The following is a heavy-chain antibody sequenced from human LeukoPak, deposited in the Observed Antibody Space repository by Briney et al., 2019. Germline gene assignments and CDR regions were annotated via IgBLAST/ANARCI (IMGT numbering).Heavy chain of an antibody. CDR2: MNPNSGNT. J-gene: IGHJ5*02. D-gene: IGHD2-15*01. CDR3: ARDVVVVVGPSYNWFAP. V-gene: IGHV1-8*01. Sequence: ASVKVFCKASSYTFTSYDINWVRQATGQGLEWMGWMNPNSGNTGYAQQFQASVTMTRNTSISTAYMELSRLRSDDTAVYYCARDVVVVVGPSYNWFAPWGQGTLVTVSS. CDR1: SYTFTSYD.